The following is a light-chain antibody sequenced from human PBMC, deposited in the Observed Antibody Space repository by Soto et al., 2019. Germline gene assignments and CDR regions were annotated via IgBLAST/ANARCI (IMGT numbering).Light chain of an antibody. CDR2: GAS. CDR3: QQYHDWPLT. V-gene: IGKV3-15*01. CDR1: QSVRSN. J-gene: IGKJ4*01. Sequence: EIVMTQSTATLSVSPGERATLSCRASQSVRSNLAWYQQKPGQAPRLLIYGASTGATGIPARFSGSGSGTEFTLTISSLQSEDFAVYYCQQYHDWPLTFGGGTKVDIK.